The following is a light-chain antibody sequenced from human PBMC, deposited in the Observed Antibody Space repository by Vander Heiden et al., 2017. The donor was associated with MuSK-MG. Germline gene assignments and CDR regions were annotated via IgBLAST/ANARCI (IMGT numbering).Light chain of an antibody. CDR3: HQEDIYSWT. Sequence: DIQMIQSPSTLSASLGDRITITCRATQSVDRWLAWYQQKPGKAPKLLIYRASILESGVPSRFSGSRSETEFTLTISNLQPDDFATYYCHQEDIYSWTFGQGTLVDIK. CDR2: RAS. J-gene: IGKJ1*01. V-gene: IGKV1-5*03. CDR1: QSVDRW.